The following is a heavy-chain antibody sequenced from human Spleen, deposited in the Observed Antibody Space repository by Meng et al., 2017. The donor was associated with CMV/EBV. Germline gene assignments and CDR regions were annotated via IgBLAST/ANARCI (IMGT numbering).Heavy chain of an antibody. V-gene: IGHV4-39*07. CDR1: GASISSSSDY. D-gene: IGHD3-3*01. Sequence: SETLSLTCTVSGASISSSSDYWGWIHQPPGKGLEWIGSVYYSGSTYYNPSLKTRVTMSVDTPKKQISLKLSSVTAADTAVYYCARLPRLFGGSFDYWGQGTLVTVSS. CDR3: ARLPRLFGGSFDY. J-gene: IGHJ4*02. CDR2: VYYSGST.